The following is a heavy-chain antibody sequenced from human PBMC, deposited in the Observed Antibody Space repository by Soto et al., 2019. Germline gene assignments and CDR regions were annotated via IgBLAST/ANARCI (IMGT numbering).Heavy chain of an antibody. CDR3: AKDYDILTGAWGAFDI. CDR1: GFTFDDYA. Sequence: EVQLVESGGGLVQPGRSLRLSCAASGFTFDDYAMHWVRQAPGKGLEWVSCISWNSGSIGYADSVKGRFTISRDNAKNSLYLQMNSLRAEDTALYYCAKDYDILTGAWGAFDIWGQGTMVTVSS. CDR2: ISWNSGSI. V-gene: IGHV3-9*01. J-gene: IGHJ3*02. D-gene: IGHD3-9*01.